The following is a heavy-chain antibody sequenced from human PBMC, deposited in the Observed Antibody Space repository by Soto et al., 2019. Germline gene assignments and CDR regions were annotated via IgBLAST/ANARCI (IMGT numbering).Heavy chain of an antibody. V-gene: IGHV4-59*01. CDR1: GGSISSYY. D-gene: IGHD6-6*01. Sequence: SETLSLTCSVSGGSISSYYWSWIRKPPGKGLEWIGYIYYSGSTNYNPSLKSRVTISVDTSKNQFSLKLSSVTAADTAVYYCARDRVAASSYYYYGMDVWGQGTTVTVSS. CDR2: IYYSGST. J-gene: IGHJ6*02. CDR3: ARDRVAASSYYYYGMDV.